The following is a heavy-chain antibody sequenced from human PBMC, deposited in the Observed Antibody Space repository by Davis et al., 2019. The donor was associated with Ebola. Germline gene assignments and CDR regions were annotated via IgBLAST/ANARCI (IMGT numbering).Heavy chain of an antibody. CDR2: ISAYNGNT. Sequence: AASVKVSCKASGYTSTNYGVTWVRQAPGQGLEWMGWISAYNGNTNYAQKLQGRVTMTTDTSTSTAYMELRSLRSDDTAVYYCARDCGGDCYDYYFDYWGQGTLVTVSS. V-gene: IGHV1-18*01. D-gene: IGHD2-21*01. J-gene: IGHJ4*02. CDR3: ARDCGGDCYDYYFDY. CDR1: GYTSTNYG.